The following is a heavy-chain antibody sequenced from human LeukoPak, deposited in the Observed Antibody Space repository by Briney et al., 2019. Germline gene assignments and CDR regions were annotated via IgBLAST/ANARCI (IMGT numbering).Heavy chain of an antibody. CDR3: ARPALPAAGTCFDP. J-gene: IGHJ5*02. D-gene: IGHD6-13*01. Sequence: SETLSLTCTVSGGSISSYYWSWIRQPAGKGLEWIGRIYTSGSTNYNPSLKSRVTISVDTSKNQFSLKLSSVTAADTAVYYCARPALPAAGTCFDPWGQGTLVTVSS. CDR2: IYTSGST. V-gene: IGHV4-4*07. CDR1: GGSISSYY.